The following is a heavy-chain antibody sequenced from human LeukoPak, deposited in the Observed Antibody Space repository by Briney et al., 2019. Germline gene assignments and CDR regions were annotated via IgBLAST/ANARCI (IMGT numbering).Heavy chain of an antibody. Sequence: SETLSLTCTVSSGSIRSAGYYWSWIRQPPGKGLEWIANIYHDGSTYYNPSLKSRVTMSVDRSKNQFSLKLSSVTAADTAVYYCARGKRIAAQTLDYWGQGTLVTVSS. CDR3: ARGKRIAAQTLDY. CDR1: SGSIRSAGYY. V-gene: IGHV4-30-2*01. CDR2: IYHDGST. J-gene: IGHJ4*02. D-gene: IGHD6-6*01.